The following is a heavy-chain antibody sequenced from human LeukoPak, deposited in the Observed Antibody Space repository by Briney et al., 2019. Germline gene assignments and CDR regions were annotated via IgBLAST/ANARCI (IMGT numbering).Heavy chain of an antibody. Sequence: GRSLRLFCAASGFNFSSYGMHWVRQAPGKGLEWVAVISYDGSNKYYADSVKGRFTISRDNSKNTLYLQMNSLRAEDTAVYYCAKAFAMIVVAVDYWGQGTLVTVSS. CDR1: GFNFSSYG. J-gene: IGHJ4*02. CDR3: AKAFAMIVVAVDY. CDR2: ISYDGSNK. D-gene: IGHD3-22*01. V-gene: IGHV3-30*18.